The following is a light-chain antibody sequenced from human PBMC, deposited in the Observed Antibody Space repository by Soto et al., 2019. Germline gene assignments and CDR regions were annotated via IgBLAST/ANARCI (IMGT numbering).Light chain of an antibody. V-gene: IGKV1-16*01. Sequence: DIQMTQSPSSLSASVGDRVSITCRASQDIGNYLAWVQQKPGKAPKFLIYGASNLQSGAPSRFSGSGSGTDFTLTISSLQPEDFATYYCQQYKSYPFTFGPGTKMDIK. CDR2: GAS. CDR1: QDIGNY. J-gene: IGKJ3*01. CDR3: QQYKSYPFT.